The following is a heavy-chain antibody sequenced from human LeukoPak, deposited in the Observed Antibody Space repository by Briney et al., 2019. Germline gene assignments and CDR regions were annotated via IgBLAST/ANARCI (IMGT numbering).Heavy chain of an antibody. CDR2: ISSSSSYI. V-gene: IGHV3-21*01. J-gene: IGHJ4*02. D-gene: IGHD4-23*01. Sequence: GESLRLSCAASGFTFSSYSMNWVRQAPGKGLEWVSSISSSSSYIYYADSVKGRFTISRDNAKNSLYLQMNSLRAEDTAVYYCARVDYGGNWPFDYWGQGTLVTVSS. CDR3: ARVDYGGNWPFDY. CDR1: GFTFSSYS.